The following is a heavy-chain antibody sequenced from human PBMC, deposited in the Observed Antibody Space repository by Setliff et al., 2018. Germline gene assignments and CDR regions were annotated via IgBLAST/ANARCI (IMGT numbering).Heavy chain of an antibody. CDR1: GGSISGYY. D-gene: IGHD3-10*01. CDR3: ARRYGSGSYLHYFDY. V-gene: IGHV4-59*08. J-gene: IGHJ4*02. Sequence: SETLSLTCSVSGGSISGYYWTWFRQAPGKGLEWIGYSSYTWSTTYNPSLKSRVTMSIDTSKSQISLTLTSVTAADTAVYYCARRYGSGSYLHYFDYWGQGILVTVSS. CDR2: SSYTWST.